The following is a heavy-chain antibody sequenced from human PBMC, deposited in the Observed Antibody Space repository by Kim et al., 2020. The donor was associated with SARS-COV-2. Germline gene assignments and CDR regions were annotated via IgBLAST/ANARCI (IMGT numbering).Heavy chain of an antibody. J-gene: IGHJ4*02. V-gene: IGHV3-23*01. D-gene: IGHD6-13*01. CDR3: AMKGDTTSWYVLDY. CDR2: MSGSGGRT. Sequence: GGSLRLSCAASGFTFSTYAMSWVRQAPGKGLEWVSTMSGSGGRTYYADSVKGRFTISRDNSKNTLYLQMDSLRAEDTALYYCAMKGDTTSWYVLDYWGQGTLVTASS. CDR1: GFTFSTYA.